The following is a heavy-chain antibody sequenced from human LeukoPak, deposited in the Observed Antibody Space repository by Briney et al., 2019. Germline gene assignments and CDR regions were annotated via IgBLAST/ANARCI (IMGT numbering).Heavy chain of an antibody. Sequence: SETLSLTCTVSGGSISSYYWSWIRQPAGKGLEWIGRIYTSGSTNYNPSLKSRVTMSVDTSKNQFSLKLSSVTAADTAVYYCARMGRIQLWLPRYYYYMDVWGKGTTVTVSS. V-gene: IGHV4-4*07. CDR2: IYTSGST. D-gene: IGHD5-18*01. CDR3: ARMGRIQLWLPRYYYYMDV. J-gene: IGHJ6*03. CDR1: GGSISSYY.